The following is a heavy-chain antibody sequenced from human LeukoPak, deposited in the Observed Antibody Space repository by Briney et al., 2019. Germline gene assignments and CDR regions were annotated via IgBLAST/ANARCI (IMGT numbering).Heavy chain of an antibody. V-gene: IGHV3-74*01. Sequence: PGGSLRLSCAASGFTFSVYWMHWVRQAPGKGLVWVARIKSDGTYAAYADSVKGRFTISRENAKNSLYLQMSSLRAGDTAVYYCARSPRGDYDNHDAFDIWGQGTMVTVSS. CDR3: ARSPRGDYDNHDAFDI. CDR1: GFTFSVYW. J-gene: IGHJ3*02. CDR2: IKSDGTYA. D-gene: IGHD4-17*01.